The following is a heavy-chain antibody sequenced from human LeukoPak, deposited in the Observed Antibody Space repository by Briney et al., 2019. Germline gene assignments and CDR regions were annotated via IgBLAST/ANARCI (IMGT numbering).Heavy chain of an antibody. CDR2: IYYSGST. Sequence: KTSETLPLTCTVSGGSISSSSYYWGWIRQPPGKGLEWIGSIYYSGSTYYNPSLKSRVTISVDTSKNQFSLKLSSVTAADTAVYYCARQPLIVVVPAAPLDYWGQGTLVTVSS. CDR3: ARQPLIVVVPAAPLDY. J-gene: IGHJ4*02. CDR1: GGSISSSSYY. D-gene: IGHD2-2*01. V-gene: IGHV4-39*01.